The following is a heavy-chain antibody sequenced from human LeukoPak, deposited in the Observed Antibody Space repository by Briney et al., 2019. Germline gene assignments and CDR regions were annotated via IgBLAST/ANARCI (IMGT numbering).Heavy chain of an antibody. V-gene: IGHV3-74*01. J-gene: IGHJ3*02. D-gene: IGHD3-22*01. CDR1: GFTFSRHW. Sequence: GGALRLSCAASGFTFSRHWRHGVRQAPGKGGVGVSRSNTDGRMTNNADSVKGGLTISRDNDKNTLYLQMNSLRADDTAVYYCAMSTYDTRGFDAFDIWGQGTIVTVSS. CDR2: SNTDGRMT. CDR3: AMSTYDTRGFDAFDI.